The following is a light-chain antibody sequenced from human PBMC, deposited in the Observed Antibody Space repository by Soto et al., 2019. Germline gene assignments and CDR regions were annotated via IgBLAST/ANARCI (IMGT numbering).Light chain of an antibody. CDR2: EVT. V-gene: IGLV2-8*01. J-gene: IGLJ1*01. CDR1: SSDVGGYNY. Sequence: QSALTQPPSASGSPGQSVTISCTGTSSDVGGYNYVSWYQQHPGKAPKLMIYEVTKRPSGVPDSFSGSTSGNTASLTVSGLHAEDDAYYYCTSEASSADVFGTGTKVTVL. CDR3: TSEASSADV.